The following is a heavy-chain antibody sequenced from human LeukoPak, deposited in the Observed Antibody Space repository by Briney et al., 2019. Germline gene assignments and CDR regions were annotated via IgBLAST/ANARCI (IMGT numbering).Heavy chain of an antibody. CDR2: INSDGSST. CDR3: ARGVHYYDSSGYYYPSYFDY. V-gene: IGHV3-74*01. Sequence: GRSLRLSCAASGFTFSSYWMHWVRQAPGKGLVWVSRINSDGSSTSYADSVKGRFTISRDNAKNTLYLQMNSLRAEDTAVYYCARGVHYYDSSGYYYPSYFDYWGQGTLVTVSS. CDR1: GFTFSSYW. D-gene: IGHD3-22*01. J-gene: IGHJ4*02.